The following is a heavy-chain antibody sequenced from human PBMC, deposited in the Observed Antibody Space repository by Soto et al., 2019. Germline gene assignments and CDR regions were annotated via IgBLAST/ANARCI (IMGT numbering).Heavy chain of an antibody. V-gene: IGHV3-30*18. CDR3: AKDPHWLSYYYYGMDV. D-gene: IGHD3-9*01. CDR1: GFTFSSYG. CDR2: ISYDGSNK. J-gene: IGHJ6*02. Sequence: QVQLVESGGGVVQPGRSLRLSCAASGFTFSSYGMHWVRQAPGKGLEWVAVISYDGSNKYYADSVKGRFTISRDNSKNTLYLQMNSLRAEDTAVYYCAKDPHWLSYYYYGMDVWGQGTTVTVSS.